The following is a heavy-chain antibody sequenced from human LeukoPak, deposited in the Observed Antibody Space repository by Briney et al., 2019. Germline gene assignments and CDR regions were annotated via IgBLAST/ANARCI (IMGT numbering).Heavy chain of an antibody. Sequence: SETLSLTCAVYGGSFSGYYWSWIRQPPGKGREWIGEINHSGSTNYNPSLKSRVTISVDTSKNQFSLKLSSVTAADTAVYYCARRITMVRGVGYYYGMDVWGKGTTVTVSS. CDR3: ARRITMVRGVGYYYGMDV. J-gene: IGHJ6*04. V-gene: IGHV4-34*01. CDR1: GGSFSGYY. D-gene: IGHD3-10*01. CDR2: INHSGST.